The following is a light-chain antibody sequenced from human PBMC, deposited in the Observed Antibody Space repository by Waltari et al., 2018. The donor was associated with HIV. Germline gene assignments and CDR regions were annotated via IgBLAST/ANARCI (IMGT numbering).Light chain of an antibody. V-gene: IGLV1-47*01. CDR2: RNN. CDR1: TSNIGTNY. J-gene: IGLJ2*01. CDR3: VVWDDNLRGVV. Sequence: SVLPQPPSASGTPGQRVTISCSGSTSNIGTNYVFWYQHLPGTAPKLLIRRNNQRPSGVPDRFSGATSGPSASLAIRGLRSDDEADYYCVVWDDNLRGVVFGGGTKVAVL.